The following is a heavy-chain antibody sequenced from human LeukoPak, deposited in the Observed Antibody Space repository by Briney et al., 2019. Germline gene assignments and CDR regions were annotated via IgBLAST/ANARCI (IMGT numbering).Heavy chain of an antibody. Sequence: ASVKVACKAYGYTFTSYAMNWVRQAPGQGLEWMGWINTNTGNPTYAQGFTGRFVFSLDTSVSTAYLQISSLKAEDTAVYYCARARYSSSWYRLGRQNWFDPWGQGTLVTVCS. J-gene: IGHJ5*02. D-gene: IGHD6-13*01. CDR1: GYTFTSYA. CDR3: ARARYSSSWYRLGRQNWFDP. V-gene: IGHV7-4-1*02. CDR2: INTNTGNP.